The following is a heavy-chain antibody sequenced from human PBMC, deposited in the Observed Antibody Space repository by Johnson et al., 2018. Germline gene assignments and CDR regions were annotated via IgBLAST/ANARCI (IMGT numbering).Heavy chain of an antibody. J-gene: IGHJ3*02. CDR3: AKGRDSSTYDAFDI. D-gene: IGHD6-13*01. CDR1: GFTFSSNA. V-gene: IGHV3-23*04. Sequence: VQLVESGGGLVQAGGSLRLSCAVSGFTFSSNAMNWVRQAPGKGLEWVSGIRGSGGSTYYADSVKGRFTISRDNSKNTLYLQMNRLRAEDTAVYYCAKGRDSSTYDAFDIWGQGTMVTVSS. CDR2: IRGSGGST.